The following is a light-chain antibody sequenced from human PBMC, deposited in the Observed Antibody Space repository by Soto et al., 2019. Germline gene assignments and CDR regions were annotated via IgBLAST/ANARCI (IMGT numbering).Light chain of an antibody. CDR1: QSVSSNY. Sequence: VLSNSAGTLSFPPRERATLSCRPSQSVSSNYLVWYQQKPGQAPRLLIYAASSRATGIPDRFSGGGSGTDFTLTISRLEPEDFAVYYCPQFSSYPLTFGEGT. J-gene: IGKJ4*01. CDR2: AAS. CDR3: PQFSSYPLT. V-gene: IGKV3-20*01.